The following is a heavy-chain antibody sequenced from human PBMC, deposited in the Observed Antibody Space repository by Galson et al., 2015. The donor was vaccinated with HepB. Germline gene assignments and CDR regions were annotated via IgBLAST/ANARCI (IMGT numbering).Heavy chain of an antibody. CDR1: GFTFTSSA. V-gene: IGHV1-58*01. J-gene: IGHJ4*02. D-gene: IGHD4-17*01. Sequence: SVKVSCKASGFTFTSSAVQWVRQARGQRLEWIGWIVVGSGNTNYAQKFQERVTITRDMSTSTAYMELSSLRSEDTAVYYCAADEDYGDSQPAFDYWGQGTLVTVSS. CDR3: AADEDYGDSQPAFDY. CDR2: IVVGSGNT.